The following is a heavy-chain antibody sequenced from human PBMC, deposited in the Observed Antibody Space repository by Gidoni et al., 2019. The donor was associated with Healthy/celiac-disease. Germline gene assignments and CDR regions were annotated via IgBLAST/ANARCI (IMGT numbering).Heavy chain of an antibody. D-gene: IGHD3-3*01. V-gene: IGHV1-18*01. CDR3: ARDRTIFGVVIRGSAFDI. CDR1: GYTFTSYG. J-gene: IGHJ3*02. Sequence: QVPLVQSGAEVKKPGASVKVSCTASGYTFTSYGISWVRQAPGQGLEWMGWISAYNGNTNYAQKLQGRVTMTTDTSTSTDYMELRSLRSDDTAVDYCARDRTIFGVVIRGSAFDIWGQGTMVTVSS. CDR2: ISAYNGNT.